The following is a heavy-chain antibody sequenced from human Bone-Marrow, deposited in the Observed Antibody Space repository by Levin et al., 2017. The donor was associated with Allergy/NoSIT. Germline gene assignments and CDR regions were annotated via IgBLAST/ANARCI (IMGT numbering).Heavy chain of an antibody. CDR3: ARAVGYSSSFYDGYYNGMDV. Sequence: SVKVSCKASGVSFNNYAVSWVRQAPGQGPEWMGGIIPLFGTPHYAQKFQGRVTFTADKSTSTAYMEMRSLGSEDSAVYYCARAVGYSSSFYDGYYNGMDVWGQGTTVTVSS. CDR1: GVSFNNYA. D-gene: IGHD6-13*01. CDR2: IIPLFGTP. J-gene: IGHJ6*02. V-gene: IGHV1-69*06.